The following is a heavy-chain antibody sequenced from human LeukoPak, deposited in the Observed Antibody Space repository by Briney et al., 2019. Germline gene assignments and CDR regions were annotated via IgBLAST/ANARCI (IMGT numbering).Heavy chain of an antibody. CDR2: IYHSGST. D-gene: IGHD2-21*01. CDR1: GGSISIGGYS. V-gene: IGHV4-30-2*01. J-gene: IGHJ4*02. Sequence: SQTLSLTCAVSGGSISIGGYSWSWIRQPPGKGLEWIGYIYHSGSTYYNPSLKSRVTISVDRSKNQFSLQINSVTPEDTAVYYCARAYSQNAHYHFDYWDQGTLVTVSS. CDR3: ARAYSQNAHYHFDY.